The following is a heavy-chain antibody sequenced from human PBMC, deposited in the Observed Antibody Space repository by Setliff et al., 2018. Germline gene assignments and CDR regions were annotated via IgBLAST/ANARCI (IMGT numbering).Heavy chain of an antibody. CDR3: LRLVRYCTKIACQATSGDEV. CDR1: GYTFTDYG. D-gene: IGHD2-8*01. CDR2: ISAYNGKT. V-gene: IGHV1-18*01. Sequence: ASVKVSCKTSGYTFTDYGITWVRQAPGQGLEWVGWISAYNGKTYSAQKFQDRVTLTTDTSTNMGYLELRDLRSDDTAVYYCLRLVRYCTKIACQATSGDEVWGLGTLVTVSS. J-gene: IGHJ4*02.